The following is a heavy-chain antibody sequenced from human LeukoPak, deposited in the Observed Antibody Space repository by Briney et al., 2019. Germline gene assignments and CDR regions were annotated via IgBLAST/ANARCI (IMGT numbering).Heavy chain of an antibody. Sequence: SETLSLTCTVSGVSISSSSYYWGWIRQPPGEGLEWIGSIYYSGSTFYNPSLKSRVTISVDTSKNQFSLKLSSVTAADTAVYYCARVQGLWPQRYYFDYWGQGTLVTVSS. CDR2: IYYSGST. CDR1: GVSISSSSYY. CDR3: ARVQGLWPQRYYFDY. V-gene: IGHV4-39*07. J-gene: IGHJ4*02. D-gene: IGHD5-24*01.